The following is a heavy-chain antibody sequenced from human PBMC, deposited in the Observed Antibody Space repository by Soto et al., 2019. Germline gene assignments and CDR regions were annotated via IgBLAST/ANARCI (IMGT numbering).Heavy chain of an antibody. CDR3: ARLYGTSGYYLPFDY. V-gene: IGHV4-59*08. J-gene: IGHJ4*02. Sequence: QVQLQESGPGLVKPSETLSLTCTVSGASISGSYWNWIRQPPGKGLEWIGYIYYSGITNYNPSLKCRVTISVDTSKNQFSLRLSSVTAADTAVYYCARLYGTSGYYLPFDYWGQGTLVTVSS. D-gene: IGHD3-22*01. CDR2: IYYSGIT. CDR1: GASISGSY.